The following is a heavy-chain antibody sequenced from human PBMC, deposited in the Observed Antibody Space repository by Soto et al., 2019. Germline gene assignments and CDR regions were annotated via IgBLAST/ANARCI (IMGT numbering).Heavy chain of an antibody. V-gene: IGHV3-48*01. J-gene: IGHJ6*03. Sequence: GGSLRLSCAASGFTFSTYTMNWVRQAPGKGLECVSYISSSSSTIYYADSVKGRFTISRDNAKNSLYLQMNSLRAEDTAVYYCARAFSGRPPHYYYMDVWGKGTTVTVSS. CDR2: ISSSSSTI. CDR3: ARAFSGRPPHYYYMDV. CDR1: GFTFSTYT. D-gene: IGHD3-10*01.